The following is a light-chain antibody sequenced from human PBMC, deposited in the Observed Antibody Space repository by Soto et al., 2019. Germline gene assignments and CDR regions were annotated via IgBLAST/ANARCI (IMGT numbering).Light chain of an antibody. Sequence: IVLTQSPATLSLWPGETAILSCRASQTVSSYLSWYQHKPGQAPRLLIYDASKRAPGIPARFSGSGSGTDCPRTISSLEPEDVAVYYCQQRSSSLTFGQGTRLEIE. J-gene: IGKJ5*01. CDR1: QTVSSY. CDR2: DAS. V-gene: IGKV3-11*01. CDR3: QQRSSSLT.